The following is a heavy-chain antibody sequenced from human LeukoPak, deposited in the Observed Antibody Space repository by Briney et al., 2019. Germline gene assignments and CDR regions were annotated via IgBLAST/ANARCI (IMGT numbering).Heavy chain of an antibody. J-gene: IGHJ4*02. CDR1: GFTFSSYG. CDR3: AKSPSGRSRISRFDY. Sequence: GGSLRLSCAASGFTFSSYGMHWVRQAPGKGLGWVAVISYDGSNKYYADSVNGRFTISRDNSKNTLSLQMNSLRAEDTAVYYCAKSPSGRSRISRFDYWGQGILVTVSS. CDR2: ISYDGSNK. V-gene: IGHV3-30*18. D-gene: IGHD1-26*01.